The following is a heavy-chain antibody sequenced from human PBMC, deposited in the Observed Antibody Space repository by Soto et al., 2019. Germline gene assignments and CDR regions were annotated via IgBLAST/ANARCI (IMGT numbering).Heavy chain of an antibody. J-gene: IGHJ4*02. CDR1: GGTFGSYA. CDR3: ATSLGCRSTSCTLDY. Sequence: QVQLGQSGAEVKKPGSSVKVSCKASGGTFGSYAFSWVRQAPGQGLEWMGGIIPVSGAAHYAQKFQGRVTITADESTSTAYMELSSLSSQDTAVYYCATSLGCRSTSCTLDYWGQGTRVIVSS. CDR2: IIPVSGAA. D-gene: IGHD2-2*01. V-gene: IGHV1-69*01.